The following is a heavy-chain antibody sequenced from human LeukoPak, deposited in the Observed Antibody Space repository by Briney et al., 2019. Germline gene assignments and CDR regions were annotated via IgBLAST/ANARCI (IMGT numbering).Heavy chain of an antibody. J-gene: IGHJ4*02. CDR1: GFTFSSYA. D-gene: IGHD1-7*01. Sequence: GGSLRLSCAASGFTFSSYAMHWVRQAPGKGLEWVAVISYDGSNKYYADSVKDRFTISRDNSKNTLYLQMNSLRAEDTAVYYCARDFGKKTGTVGYFDYWGQGTLVTVSS. CDR2: ISYDGSNK. CDR3: ARDFGKKTGTVGYFDY. V-gene: IGHV3-30-3*01.